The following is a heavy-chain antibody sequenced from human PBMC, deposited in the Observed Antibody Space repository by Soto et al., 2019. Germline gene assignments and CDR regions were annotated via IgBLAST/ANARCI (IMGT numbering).Heavy chain of an antibody. V-gene: IGHV4-34*01. CDR1: GGSFSGYY. Sequence: SETLSLTCAVYGGSFSGYYWRWIRQPPGKGLEWIGEINHSGSTNYNPSLKSRVTISVDTSKNQFSLKLSSVTAADTAVYYCARVPEGGYRQFYYFDYWGQGTLVTVSS. D-gene: IGHD5-12*01. CDR3: ARVPEGGYRQFYYFDY. J-gene: IGHJ4*02. CDR2: INHSGST.